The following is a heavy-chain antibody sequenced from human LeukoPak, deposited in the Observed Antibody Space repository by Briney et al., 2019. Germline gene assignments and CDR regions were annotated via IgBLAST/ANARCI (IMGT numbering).Heavy chain of an antibody. CDR1: GYTFTSYT. Sequence: GASVKVSCKASGYTFTSYTMNWVRQAPGQGLEWVGWINTNTGKTKYAQSFTGRFVFSLDTSVSTTYLQINSLKAEDTAVYYCARGGSEYAFWSVQRSNWFDPWGQGTLITVSS. CDR2: INTNTGKT. V-gene: IGHV7-4-1*02. D-gene: IGHD3-3*01. J-gene: IGHJ5*02. CDR3: ARGGSEYAFWSVQRSNWFDP.